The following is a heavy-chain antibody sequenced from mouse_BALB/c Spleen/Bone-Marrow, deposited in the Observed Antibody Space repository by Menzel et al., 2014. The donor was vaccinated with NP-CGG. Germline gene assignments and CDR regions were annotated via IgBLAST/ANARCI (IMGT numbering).Heavy chain of an antibody. CDR1: GYPFTGYY. D-gene: IGHD1-1*01. Sequence: LVKTGASVKISCKASGYPFTGYYMHWVKQSHGKSLEWIGYISCYNGATSYNQKFKGKATFTVDTSSSTAYMQFNSLTSEDSAVYYCARHYGSSYGAMDYWVQGPSVTVSS. CDR3: ARHYGSSYGAMDY. CDR2: ISCYNGAT. J-gene: IGHJ4*01. V-gene: IGHV1S34*01.